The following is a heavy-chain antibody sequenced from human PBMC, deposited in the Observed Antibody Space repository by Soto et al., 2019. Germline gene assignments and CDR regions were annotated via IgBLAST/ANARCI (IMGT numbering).Heavy chain of an antibody. CDR2: IKYSGAT. D-gene: IGHD1-26*01. Sequence: AFQTKSDPKSVADGQIGARGGHRIWKKQPPGKGLEWIASIKYSGATVYNPSLKSRVTLSVDTSTPQFALKLSSVTAAETAVYYCASNRLNGSFYAALDIRGEGTVVTGSS. CDR1: DGQIGARGGH. J-gene: IGHJ3*02. V-gene: IGHV4-39*01. CDR3: ASNRLNGSFYAALDI.